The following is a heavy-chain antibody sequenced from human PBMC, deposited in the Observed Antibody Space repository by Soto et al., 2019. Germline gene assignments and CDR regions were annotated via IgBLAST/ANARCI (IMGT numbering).Heavy chain of an antibody. J-gene: IGHJ3*02. CDR2: INHSGST. Sequence: QVQLQQWGAGLLKPSETLSLTCAVYGGSFGGYYWSWIHQPPGKGLEWIGEINHSGSTNYNPSLKSRVTISVDTSKNQFSLKLSSVTAADTAVYYCARSGSGSSKFFDIWGQGTMVTVSS. D-gene: IGHD3-10*01. CDR3: ARSGSGSSKFFDI. CDR1: GGSFGGYY. V-gene: IGHV4-34*01.